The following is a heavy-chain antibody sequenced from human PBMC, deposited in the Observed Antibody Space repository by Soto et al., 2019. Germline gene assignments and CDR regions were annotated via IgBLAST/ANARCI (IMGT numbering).Heavy chain of an antibody. Sequence: QVQLVESGGGVVQPGRSLRLSCVASEFTFNTYSMYWVRQAPGKGLEWMAIISYDGTNIYYADSVKGRFTISRDNSRNTLYLQMNSLRAEDTAVYYCARANCGFNYAYCARGTSPYLDYWGQGTLVIVSS. J-gene: IGHJ4*02. CDR2: ISYDGTNI. V-gene: IGHV3-30-3*01. CDR1: EFTFNTYS. D-gene: IGHD3-16*01. CDR3: ARANCGFNYAYCARGTSPYLDY.